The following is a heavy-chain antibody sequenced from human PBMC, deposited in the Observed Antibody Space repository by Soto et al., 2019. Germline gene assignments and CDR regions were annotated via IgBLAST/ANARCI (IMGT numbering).Heavy chain of an antibody. V-gene: IGHV3-23*01. CDR1: GFAFSTYA. CDR3: VRESGRLTPDY. D-gene: IGHD7-27*01. J-gene: IGHJ4*02. CDR2: ILPDETG. Sequence: DVNLLQSGGGSAQPGGSLRLSCATSGFAFSTYAMTWVRQVPGRGLEWVSTILPDETGFYTVSVKGRFTISRDNARNSLFLQMDSLRAEDTAVYYCVRESGRLTPDYWGQGTLVTVSS.